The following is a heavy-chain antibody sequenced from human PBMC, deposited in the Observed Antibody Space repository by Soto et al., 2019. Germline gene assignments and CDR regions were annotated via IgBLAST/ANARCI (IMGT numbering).Heavy chain of an antibody. D-gene: IGHD6-13*01. CDR2: ISGSGGST. CDR1: GFTFSSYA. J-gene: IGHJ5*02. Sequence: EVQLLESGGGLVQPGGSLRLSCAASGFTFSSYAMSWVRQAPGKGLEWVSAISGSGGSTYYADSVKGRCTISRDNSKNALYLKMNTVTAEDTAVYYCAEGAGCSRLFDAWGQGTLVTVSS. V-gene: IGHV3-23*01. CDR3: AEGAGCSRLFDA.